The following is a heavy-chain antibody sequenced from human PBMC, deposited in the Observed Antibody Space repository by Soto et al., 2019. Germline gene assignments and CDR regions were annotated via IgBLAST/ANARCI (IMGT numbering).Heavy chain of an antibody. CDR1: GGSISSGGYY. D-gene: IGHD6-6*01. CDR2: IYYSGST. V-gene: IGHV4-31*03. Sequence: QVQLQESGPGLVKPSQTLSLTCTVSGGSISSGGYYWSWIRQHPGKGLEWIGYIYYSGSTYYNPSLKSRVTISVDTSKNQFSLKLSSVTAADTAVYYCARVGLAYSSSSVPVWFDPWGQGTLVTVSS. J-gene: IGHJ5*02. CDR3: ARVGLAYSSSSVPVWFDP.